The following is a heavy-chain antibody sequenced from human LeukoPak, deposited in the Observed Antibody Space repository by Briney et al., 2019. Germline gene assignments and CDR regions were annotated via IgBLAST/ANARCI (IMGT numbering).Heavy chain of an antibody. Sequence: PSETLSLTCAVYGGSFSGYYWSWIRQPPGKGLEWVGEINHSGSTNYNPSLKSRVTISVDTSKNQFSLKLSSVTAADTAVYYCARETAEAAYFDYWGQGTLVTVSS. V-gene: IGHV4-34*01. J-gene: IGHJ4*02. CDR2: INHSGST. CDR1: GGSFSGYY. D-gene: IGHD6-13*01. CDR3: ARETAEAAYFDY.